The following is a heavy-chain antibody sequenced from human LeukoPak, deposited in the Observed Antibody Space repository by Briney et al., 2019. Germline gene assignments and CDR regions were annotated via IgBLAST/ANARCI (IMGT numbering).Heavy chain of an antibody. J-gene: IGHJ4*02. CDR2: IYYSGGT. V-gene: IGHV4-59*08. CDR1: GGSISSYY. CDR3: ASFSSSPH. D-gene: IGHD6-13*01. Sequence: SETLSLTCTVSGGSISSYYWSWIRQPPGKGLEWIGYIYYSGGTNYNPSLKSRVTISVDTSKNQFSLKLSSVTAADTAVYYCASFSSSPHWGQGTLVTVSS.